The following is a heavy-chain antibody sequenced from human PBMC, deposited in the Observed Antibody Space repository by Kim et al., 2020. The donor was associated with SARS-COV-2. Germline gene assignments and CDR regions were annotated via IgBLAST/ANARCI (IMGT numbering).Heavy chain of an antibody. Sequence: GSTTSNPSLKSRVTISVDTSKNPFSLKLSSVTAADTAVYYCARVVYWFDPWGQGTLVTVSS. CDR3: ARVVYWFDP. V-gene: IGHV4-34*01. CDR2: GST. J-gene: IGHJ5*02.